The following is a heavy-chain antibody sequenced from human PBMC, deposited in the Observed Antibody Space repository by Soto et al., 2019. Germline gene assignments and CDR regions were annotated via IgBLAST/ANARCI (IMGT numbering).Heavy chain of an antibody. J-gene: IGHJ6*02. CDR1: GGTFTTYA. V-gene: IGHV1-69*01. CDR3: ARVYSGGYYYAMDV. Sequence: QVQLVQSGAEVKKPGSSVRVACQASGGTFTTYAFNWVRQAPGQGLEWMGGIIPMYNKPNYAPNFLGRVPISADPSTSTAYMELTTLRSEDTAVYFCARVYSGGYYYAMDVWVQGTTVTVSS. CDR2: IIPMYNKP. D-gene: IGHD4-4*01.